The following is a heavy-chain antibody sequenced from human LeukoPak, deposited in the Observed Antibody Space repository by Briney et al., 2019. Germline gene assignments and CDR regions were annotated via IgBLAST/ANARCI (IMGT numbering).Heavy chain of an antibody. J-gene: IGHJ5*02. V-gene: IGHV1-69*13. CDR1: GYTFTSYG. CDR3: ARLYYYDSSGFRGRSRFDP. D-gene: IGHD3-22*01. Sequence: ASVKVSCKASGYTFTSYGISWVRQAPGQGLEWMGGIIPIFGTANYAQKFQGRVTITADESTSTAYMELSSLRSEDTAVYYCARLYYYDSSGFRGRSRFDPWGQGTLVTVSS. CDR2: IIPIFGTA.